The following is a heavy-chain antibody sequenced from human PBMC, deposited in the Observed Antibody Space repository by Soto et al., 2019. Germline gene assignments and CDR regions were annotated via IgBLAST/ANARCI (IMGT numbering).Heavy chain of an antibody. V-gene: IGHV4-31*03. CDR3: ARFYFYYSGGYYYYYGMDV. CDR1: GGSSSISGYY. CDR2: IYYSGST. Sequence: SVTLSLTCTVSGGSSSISGYYWIWIRQPPGNCLEWIGYIYYSGSTYYNPSLKSRVTISVDTSKNQFSLKLSSVTAADTAVYYCARFYFYYSGGYYYYYGMDVWGQGTTVTVSS. J-gene: IGHJ6*02. D-gene: IGHD3-22*01.